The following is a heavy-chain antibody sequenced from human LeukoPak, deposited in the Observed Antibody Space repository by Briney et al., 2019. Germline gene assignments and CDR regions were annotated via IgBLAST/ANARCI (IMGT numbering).Heavy chain of an antibody. CDR1: GYSFTSYG. CDR3: ARVRADYGDAGGY. V-gene: IGHV1-18*01. J-gene: IGHJ1*01. D-gene: IGHD4-17*01. CDR2: ITIHNAKT. Sequence: ASVKVSCKDSGYSFTSYGISCVRQAPGQRLEWMGRITIHNAKTIYAQKFQGRFSMTIDTFTNTAYMELRILTSYDTAVYYCARVRADYGDAGGYWGQGTLVTVSS.